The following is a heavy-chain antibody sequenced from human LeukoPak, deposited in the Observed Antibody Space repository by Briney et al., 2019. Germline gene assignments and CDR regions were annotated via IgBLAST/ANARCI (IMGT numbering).Heavy chain of an antibody. CDR2: IYYSGST. CDR3: ARALAGSSWYYYYYMDV. Sequence: SETLSLTCTVSGGSISSYYWSWIRQPPGKGLEWIGYIYYSGSTNYNPSLKSRVTISVDTSKNQFSLKLSSVTAADTAVYFCARALAGSSWYYYYYMDVWGKGTTVTVSS. D-gene: IGHD6-6*01. J-gene: IGHJ6*03. V-gene: IGHV4-59*01. CDR1: GGSISSYY.